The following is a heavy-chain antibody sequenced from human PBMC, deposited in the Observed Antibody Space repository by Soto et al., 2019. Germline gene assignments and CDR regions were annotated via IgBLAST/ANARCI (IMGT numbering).Heavy chain of an antibody. J-gene: IGHJ5*02. Sequence: PGGSLRLSCAASGFSISSDAMSWVRQAPGKGLEWVSGISGSGANTNYADSVKGRFAISIDNSKNTLYLQMSSLRAEDTAVYYCARSYAGVPGPWGQGTLVTVSS. CDR3: ARSYAGVPGP. V-gene: IGHV3-23*01. CDR1: GFSISSDA. CDR2: ISGSGANT. D-gene: IGHD1-26*01.